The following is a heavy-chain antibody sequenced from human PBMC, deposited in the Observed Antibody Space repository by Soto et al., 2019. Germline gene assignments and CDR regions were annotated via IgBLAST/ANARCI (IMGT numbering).Heavy chain of an antibody. V-gene: IGHV1-46*01. CDR2: INPSGGST. D-gene: IGHD3-22*01. Sequence: ASVKVSCKTSGYTFTSYYMHWVRQAPGQGLEWMGIINPSGGSTSYAQKFQGRVNMTRDTSTSTVYMELSSLRSEDTAVYYCARDGYYYDSSGYYYDPRGGTYFDYWGQGTLVTVSS. CDR3: ARDGYYYDSSGYYYDPRGGTYFDY. J-gene: IGHJ4*02. CDR1: GYTFTSYY.